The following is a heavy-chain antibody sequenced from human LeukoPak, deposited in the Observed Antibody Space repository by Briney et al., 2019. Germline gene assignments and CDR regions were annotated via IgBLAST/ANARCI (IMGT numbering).Heavy chain of an antibody. D-gene: IGHD4-11*01. V-gene: IGHV1-8*01. CDR3: ARDKGLQYLPDYYYYGMDV. CDR1: GYPFTTYD. J-gene: IGHJ6*02. CDR2: MNPNSGGT. Sequence: GASVKVSCKASGYPFTTYDINWVRQAPGQGLEWVAWMNPNSGGTVYAQKFQGRVTLARDTSIGTAYMELNSLRSEDTAVYYCARDKGLQYLPDYYYYGMDVWGQGTTVTVSS.